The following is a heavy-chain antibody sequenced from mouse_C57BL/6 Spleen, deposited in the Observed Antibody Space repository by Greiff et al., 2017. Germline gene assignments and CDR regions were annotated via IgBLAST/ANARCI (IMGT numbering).Heavy chain of an antibody. CDR1: GFTFSDYY. CDR2: INYDGSST. V-gene: IGHV5-16*01. J-gene: IGHJ1*03. Sequence: EVHLVESEGGLVQPGSSMKLSCTASGFTFSDYYMAWVRQVPEKGLEWVANINYDGSSTYYLDSLKSRFIISRDNAKNILYLQMSSLKSEDTATYYCARGNLPHRYFDVWGTGTTVTVSS. CDR3: ARGNLPHRYFDV. D-gene: IGHD5-1*01.